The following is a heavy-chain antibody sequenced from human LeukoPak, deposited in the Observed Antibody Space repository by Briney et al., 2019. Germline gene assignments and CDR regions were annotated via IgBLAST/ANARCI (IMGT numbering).Heavy chain of an antibody. Sequence: SVKVSCKASGGTFSSYAISWVRQAPGQGLEWMGRIVPIFGIANYAQKFQGRVTITADKSTSTAYMELSSLRSEDTAVYYCVRERLERDVLDYWGQGTLVTVSS. D-gene: IGHD5-24*01. J-gene: IGHJ4*02. CDR1: GGTFSSYA. CDR3: VRERLERDVLDY. CDR2: IVPIFGIA. V-gene: IGHV1-69*04.